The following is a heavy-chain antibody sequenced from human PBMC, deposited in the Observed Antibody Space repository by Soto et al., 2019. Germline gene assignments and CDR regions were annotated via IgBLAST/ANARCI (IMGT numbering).Heavy chain of an antibody. V-gene: IGHV3-30*18. CDR2: ISYDGSNK. CDR1: GFTFSSYG. Sequence: QVQLVESGGGVVQPGRSLRLSCAASGFTFSSYGMHWVRQAPGKGLEWVAVISYDGSNKYYADSVKGRFTISRDNSKNTLYLQMNSLRAEDTAVYYCAKDHTIFGVVSVDYWGQGTLVTVSS. CDR3: AKDHTIFGVVSVDY. D-gene: IGHD3-3*01. J-gene: IGHJ4*02.